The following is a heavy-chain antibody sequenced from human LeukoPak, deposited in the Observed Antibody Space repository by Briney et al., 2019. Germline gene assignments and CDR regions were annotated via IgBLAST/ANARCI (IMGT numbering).Heavy chain of an antibody. V-gene: IGHV3-7*05. CDR2: IIIVISEK. J-gene: IGHJ3*02. D-gene: IGHD2-2*01. CDR1: GFTFSDHW. CDR3: TRQSSSDAFEI. Sequence: PGGCLRLSCSASGFTFSDHWMSCVRQAPGKELEWVASIIIVISEKHYVEATQARFTISRDNAKNTMNLQMNSLRAEDTATYYCTRQSSSDAFEIWGQGTMDTVS.